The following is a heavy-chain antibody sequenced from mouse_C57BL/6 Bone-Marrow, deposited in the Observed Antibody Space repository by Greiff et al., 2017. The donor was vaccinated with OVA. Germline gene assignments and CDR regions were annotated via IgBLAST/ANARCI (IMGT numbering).Heavy chain of an antibody. Sequence: DVKLVESGPGLVKPSQSLSLTCSVTGYSITSGYYWNWIRQFPGNKLEWMGYISYDGSNNYNPSLKNRISITRDTSKNQFFLKLNSVTTEDTATYYCARDYYGSYFDYWGQGTTLTVSS. CDR1: GYSITSGYY. D-gene: IGHD1-1*01. V-gene: IGHV3-6*01. CDR2: ISYDGSN. CDR3: ARDYYGSYFDY. J-gene: IGHJ2*01.